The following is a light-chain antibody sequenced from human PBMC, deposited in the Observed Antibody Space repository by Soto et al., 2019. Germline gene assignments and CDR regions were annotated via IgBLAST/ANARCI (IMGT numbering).Light chain of an antibody. CDR2: EDA. CDR1: KLGDKY. J-gene: IGLJ1*01. V-gene: IGLV3-1*01. CDR3: QTWDSSSGWV. Sequence: SYELAQPPSVSVSPGQTATISCSGDKLGDKYACWYQQKPGQPPVLVIYEDAKRPSGIPERFSGSNSGNTATLTISGTQTMDEADYYCQTWDSSSGWVFGTGTKVTVL.